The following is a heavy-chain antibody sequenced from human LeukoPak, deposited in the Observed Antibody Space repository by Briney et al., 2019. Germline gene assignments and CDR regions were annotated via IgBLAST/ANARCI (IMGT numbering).Heavy chain of an antibody. CDR1: GGSISSYY. J-gene: IGHJ5*02. V-gene: IGHV4-4*09. Sequence: KPSETLSLTCTVSGGSISSYYWSWIRQPPGKGLEWIGYIYTSGSTNYNPSLKSRVTISVDTSKNQFSLKLSSVTAADTAVYYCARHDDSSGEGWSDPWGQGTLVTVSS. CDR3: ARHDDSSGEGWSDP. CDR2: IYTSGST. D-gene: IGHD6-19*01.